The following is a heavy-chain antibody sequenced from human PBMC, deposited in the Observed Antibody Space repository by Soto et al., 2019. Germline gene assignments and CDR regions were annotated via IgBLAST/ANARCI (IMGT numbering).Heavy chain of an antibody. CDR1: GGSISSGGYS. CDR2: IYQSGTT. J-gene: IGHJ4*02. D-gene: IGHD3-22*01. CDR3: ARDNRSGYYLDY. Sequence: PSETLSLTCTVSGGSISSGGYSWNWIRQPPGKGLEWIGNIYQSGTTDYNPSLKSRVTISVDSSKNQFSLKLSSVTAADTAVYYCARDNRSGYYLDYWGQGTLVTVSS. V-gene: IGHV4-30-2*01.